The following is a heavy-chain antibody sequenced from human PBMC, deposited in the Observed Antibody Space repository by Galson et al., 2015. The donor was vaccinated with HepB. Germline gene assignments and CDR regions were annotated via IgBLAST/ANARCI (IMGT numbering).Heavy chain of an antibody. D-gene: IGHD3-10*01. V-gene: IGHV1-18*01. CDR1: GYTFTSYG. Sequence: SVKVSCKASGYTFTSYGISWVRQAPGQGLEWMGWISAYNGNTNYAQKLQGRVTMTTDTSTSTAYMELRSLRSDDTAVYYCARVANWVGELFPLYYYYGMDVWGQGTTVTVSS. J-gene: IGHJ6*02. CDR2: ISAYNGNT. CDR3: ARVANWVGELFPLYYYYGMDV.